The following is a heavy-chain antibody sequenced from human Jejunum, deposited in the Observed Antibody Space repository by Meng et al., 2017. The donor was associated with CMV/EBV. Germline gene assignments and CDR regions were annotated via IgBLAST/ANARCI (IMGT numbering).Heavy chain of an antibody. CDR3: ARAIDYGDPNWFDP. D-gene: IGHD4-17*01. J-gene: IGHJ5*02. V-gene: IGHV3-21*01. CDR2: ISGSSTYI. CDR1: GFTFTSYS. Sequence: GFTFTSYSITCVRQAPGKGLEWLSYISGSSTYIYHADSVKGRFTISRDNAKNSVYLQMNRLRAEDTAVYYCARAIDYGDPNWFDPWGQGTRVTVSS.